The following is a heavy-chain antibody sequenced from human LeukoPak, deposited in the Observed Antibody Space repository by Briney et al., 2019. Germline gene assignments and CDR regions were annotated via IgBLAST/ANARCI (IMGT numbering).Heavy chain of an antibody. CDR2: INAGNGNT. CDR3: ATPQPNWNYKHRFDY. J-gene: IGHJ4*02. D-gene: IGHD1-7*01. Sequence: ASVKVSCKASGYTFTSYAMHWVRQAPGQRLEWMGWINAGNGNTKYSQKFQGRVTMTEDTSTDTAYMELSSLRSEDTAVYYCATPQPNWNYKHRFDYWGQGTLVTVSS. CDR1: GYTFTSYA. V-gene: IGHV1-3*01.